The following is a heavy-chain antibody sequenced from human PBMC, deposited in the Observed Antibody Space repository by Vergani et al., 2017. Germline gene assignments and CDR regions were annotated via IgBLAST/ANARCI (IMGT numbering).Heavy chain of an antibody. D-gene: IGHD4-11*01. CDR2: ISSSSSTI. CDR3: ARVGIVTTATNYYYYYMDV. J-gene: IGHJ6*03. V-gene: IGHV3-48*01. Sequence: EVQLLESGGGLVQPGGSLRLSCAASGFTFSSYTMNWVRQAPGKGLEWISYISSSSSTIYYADSVKGRFTISRDNAKNSLYLQMNSLRAEDTAVYYCARVGIVTTATNYYYYYMDVWGKGTTVTVSS. CDR1: GFTFSSYT.